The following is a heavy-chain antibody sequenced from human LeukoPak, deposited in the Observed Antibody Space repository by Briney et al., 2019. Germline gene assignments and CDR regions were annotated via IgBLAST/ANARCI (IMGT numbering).Heavy chain of an antibody. V-gene: IGHV3-7*01. Sequence: GGSLRLSCVASGFSFRSYGMHWVRQAPGKGLEWVANIKQDGSDKYYVDSVKGRFTISRDNAKNSLYLQMNSLRAEDTAVYYCARDSSNSCFDYWGQGTLVTVSS. CDR3: ARDSSNSCFDY. J-gene: IGHJ4*02. CDR2: IKQDGSDK. CDR1: GFSFRSYG. D-gene: IGHD2-2*01.